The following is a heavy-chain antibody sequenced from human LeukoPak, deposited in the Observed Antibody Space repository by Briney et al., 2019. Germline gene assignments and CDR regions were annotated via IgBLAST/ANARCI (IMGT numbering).Heavy chain of an antibody. CDR2: ISYDGSNK. J-gene: IGHJ4*02. CDR3: VLSRGLNSKPDY. D-gene: IGHD2/OR15-2a*01. V-gene: IGHV3-30-3*01. Sequence: GGSQRLSCAASGFTFSSYAMHWVRQAPGKGLEWVAVISYDGSNKYYADSVKGRFTISRDNSKNTLYLQMNSLRAEDTAVYYCVLSRGLNSKPDYWGQGILVTVSS. CDR1: GFTFSSYA.